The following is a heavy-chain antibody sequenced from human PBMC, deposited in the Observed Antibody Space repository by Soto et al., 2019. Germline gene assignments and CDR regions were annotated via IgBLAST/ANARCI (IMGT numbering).Heavy chain of an antibody. CDR2: INPNSGDT. J-gene: IGHJ6*03. CDR3: ARGEGYYYYMDV. Sequence: ASVKVSCKASGYTFTGYYMHWVRQAPGQGLEWMRWINPNSGDTNYAQKFQGWVTMTRDTSISTAYMELSSLRSEDTAVYYCARGEGYYYYMDVWGKGTTVTVSS. V-gene: IGHV1-2*04. CDR1: GYTFTGYY.